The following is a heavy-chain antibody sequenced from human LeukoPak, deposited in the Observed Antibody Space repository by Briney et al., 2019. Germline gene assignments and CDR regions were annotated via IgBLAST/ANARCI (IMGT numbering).Heavy chain of an antibody. J-gene: IGHJ5*02. CDR2: INPSGGST. D-gene: IGHD1-7*01. CDR3: ARGDNWNWGLDP. CDR1: AYTFTSYY. V-gene: IGHV1-46*03. Sequence: ASVKVSCKASAYTFTSYYMHWVRQAPGQGLEWMGIINPSGGSTTYAQKFQGSITMTRDTSTSTVYMELSSLRSEDTAVYYCARGDNWNWGLDPWGQGTLVTVSS.